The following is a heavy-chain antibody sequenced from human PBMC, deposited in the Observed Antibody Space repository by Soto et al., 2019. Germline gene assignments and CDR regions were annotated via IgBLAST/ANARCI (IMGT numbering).Heavy chain of an antibody. J-gene: IGHJ4*02. V-gene: IGHV3-11*01. Sequence: PGGSLRLSCAASGFTFSDYYMSWIRQAPGKGLEWVSSISSSRSTIYYADSVKGRFTISRDNAKNSLYLQMNSLRAEDTAVYYCAREASSSWYNYWGQGALVTVSS. CDR2: ISSSRSTI. CDR1: GFTFSDYY. CDR3: AREASSSWYNY. D-gene: IGHD6-13*01.